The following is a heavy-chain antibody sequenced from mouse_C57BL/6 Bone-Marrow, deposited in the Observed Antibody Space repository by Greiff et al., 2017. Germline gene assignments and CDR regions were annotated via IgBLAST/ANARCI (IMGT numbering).Heavy chain of an antibody. V-gene: IGHV3-6*01. CDR1: GYSITSGYY. J-gene: IGHJ2*01. CDR2: ISYDGSN. D-gene: IGHD1-1*01. CDR3: ARVYGSSYRYFDY. Sequence: VQLKQSGPGLVKPSQSLSLTCSVTGYSITSGYYWNWIRQFPGNKLEWMGYISYDGSNNYNPSLKNRISITRDTSKNQFFLKLNSVTTEDTAKYYCARVYGSSYRYFDYWGQGTTLTVSS.